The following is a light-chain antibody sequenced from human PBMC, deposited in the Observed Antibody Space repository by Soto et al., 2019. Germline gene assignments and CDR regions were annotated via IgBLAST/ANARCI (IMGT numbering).Light chain of an antibody. Sequence: QSALTQTPSASGSPGQSVTISCTGTSSDVGAYDSVSWYQHHPGKAPKALIYEVSKPPSGVPDRFSGSKSGNTASLTVSGLQAEDEADYYCSSYAGSNNYVFGTGTKVTVL. CDR3: SSYAGSNNYV. CDR1: SSDVGAYDS. J-gene: IGLJ1*01. V-gene: IGLV2-8*01. CDR2: EVS.